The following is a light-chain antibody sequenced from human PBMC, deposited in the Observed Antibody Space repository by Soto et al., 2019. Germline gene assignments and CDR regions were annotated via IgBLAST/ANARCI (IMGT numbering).Light chain of an antibody. J-gene: IGKJ1*01. CDR1: QSVSSSY. Sequence: EIVLTQSPGTLSLSPGESATLSCRASQSVSSSYLAWYQQKPGQAPRLLIYGASSRATGIPDRFRGSGSGTDCPLTISRLEPEDFAVYYCQQYGSSPWTFGQGTKVEI. V-gene: IGKV3-20*01. CDR3: QQYGSSPWT. CDR2: GAS.